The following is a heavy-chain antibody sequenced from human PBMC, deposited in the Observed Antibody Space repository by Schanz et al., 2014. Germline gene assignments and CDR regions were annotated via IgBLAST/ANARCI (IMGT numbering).Heavy chain of an antibody. D-gene: IGHD6-13*01. Sequence: EVQLLDSGGGLVQPGGSLRLSCAASGFTFSTYAMSWVRQAPGKGLEWVSAISGSGGSTYYADSVKGRFTISRDNSKNTLYLQMNSLGAEDTAVYYCAREQIMAAAGLVDYWGHGTLVTVSS. CDR1: GFTFSTYA. CDR3: AREQIMAAAGLVDY. V-gene: IGHV3-23*01. CDR2: ISGSGGST. J-gene: IGHJ4*01.